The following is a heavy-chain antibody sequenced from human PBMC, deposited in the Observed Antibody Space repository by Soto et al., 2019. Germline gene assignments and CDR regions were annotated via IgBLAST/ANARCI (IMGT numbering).Heavy chain of an antibody. CDR1: GYTSTSYD. V-gene: IGHV1-8*01. J-gene: IGHJ4*02. D-gene: IGHD1-20*01. CDR3: ARADITGTTSFDY. Sequence: ASVKVSCKASGYTSTSYDINWVRQATGQGLEWMGWMNPNSGNTGYAQKFQGRVTMTRNTSISTAYMELSSLRSEDTAVYYCARADITGTTSFDYWGQGTLVTVSS. CDR2: MNPNSGNT.